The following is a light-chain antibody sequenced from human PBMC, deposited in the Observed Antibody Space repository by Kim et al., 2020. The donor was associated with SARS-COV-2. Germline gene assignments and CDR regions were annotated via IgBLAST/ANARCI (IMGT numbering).Light chain of an antibody. CDR1: QSVSSY. V-gene: IGKV3-11*01. Sequence: SPGERATLSCRASQSVSSYLAWYQQKPGQAPRLLIYGASNRATGIPARFSGSGSGTDFTLTISSLEPEDFAVYYCQQRSNWPPLTFGGGTKFDIK. CDR3: QQRSNWPPLT. J-gene: IGKJ4*01. CDR2: GAS.